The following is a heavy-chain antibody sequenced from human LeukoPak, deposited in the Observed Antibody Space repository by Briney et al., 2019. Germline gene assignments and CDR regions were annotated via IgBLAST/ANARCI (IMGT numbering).Heavy chain of an antibody. CDR2: IYYSGST. D-gene: IGHD5-18*01. V-gene: IGHV4-39*01. CDR1: GGSISSSSYY. J-gene: IGHJ4*02. CDR3: ARGGIHLDY. Sequence: PSETLSLTCTVSGGSISSSSYYWGWIRQPPGKGLEWIGSIYYSGSTYYNPSLKSRVTISVDTSKNQFSLKLSSVTAADTAVYYCARGGIHLDYWGQGTLVTVSS.